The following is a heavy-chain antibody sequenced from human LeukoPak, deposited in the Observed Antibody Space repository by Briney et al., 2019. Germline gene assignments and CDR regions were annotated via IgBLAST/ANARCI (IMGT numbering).Heavy chain of an antibody. CDR3: ARGTYDSSTYSPCDY. CDR2: INTGSGNT. Sequence: ASVKVSCKASGYTFTTYAIHWVRQAPGQRLEWMGWINTGSGNTKYSQQFQGRVTITRDASASTAYLGLSSLRSEDTAVYYCARGTYDSSTYSPCDYWGQGTLVTVSS. V-gene: IGHV1-3*04. D-gene: IGHD3-22*01. CDR1: GYTFTTYA. J-gene: IGHJ4*02.